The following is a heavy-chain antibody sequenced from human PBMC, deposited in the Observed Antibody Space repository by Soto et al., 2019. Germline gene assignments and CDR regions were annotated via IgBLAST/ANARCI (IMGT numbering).Heavy chain of an antibody. CDR3: ASIAEIDY. Sequence: QVQLVESGGGVVQPGRSLRLSCAASGFTFSSYAMHWVRQAPGKGLEWVAVISYDGSNKYYADSVKGRFTISRDNSKNTLYLQMNSLRVEDTAVYYCASIAEIDYWGQGTLVTVSS. D-gene: IGHD6-13*01. CDR1: GFTFSSYA. V-gene: IGHV3-30-3*01. J-gene: IGHJ4*02. CDR2: ISYDGSNK.